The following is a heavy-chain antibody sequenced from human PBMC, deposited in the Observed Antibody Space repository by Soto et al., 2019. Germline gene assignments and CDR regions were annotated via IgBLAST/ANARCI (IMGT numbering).Heavy chain of an antibody. Sequence: ASVKVSCKASGFTFSAYYIYCVRQAPGQGLGWIGWINPNSGGTNNAQKFQGRVTMTRDTSTSTVYMELSALISDDTAVYFCARSLLDEYSSSWRSAYYGMDVWGQGTTVTVSS. D-gene: IGHD2-2*01. V-gene: IGHV1-2*02. J-gene: IGHJ6*02. CDR3: ARSLLDEYSSSWRSAYYGMDV. CDR1: GFTFSAYY. CDR2: INPNSGGT.